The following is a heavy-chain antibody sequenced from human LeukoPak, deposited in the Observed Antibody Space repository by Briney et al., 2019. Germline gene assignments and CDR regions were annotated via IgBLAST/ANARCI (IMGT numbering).Heavy chain of an antibody. Sequence: PSQTQSLTCTVSGGSISSGDYYWSWIRQPPGKGLEWIGYIYYSGSTYYNPSLKSRVTISVDTSKNQFSLKLSSVTAADTAVYYCARLVSIVGATGQLNFDYWGQGTLVTVSS. CDR3: ARLVSIVGATGQLNFDY. V-gene: IGHV4-30-4*08. CDR1: GGSISSGDYY. D-gene: IGHD1-26*01. CDR2: IYYSGST. J-gene: IGHJ4*02.